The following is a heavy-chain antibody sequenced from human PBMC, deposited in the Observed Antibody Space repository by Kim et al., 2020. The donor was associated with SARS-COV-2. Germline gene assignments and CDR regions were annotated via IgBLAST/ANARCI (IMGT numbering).Heavy chain of an antibody. V-gene: IGHV3-48*02. CDR2: ISSSSSTI. Sequence: GGSLRLSCAASGFTFSSYSMNWVRQAPGKGLEWVSSISSSSSTIYYADSVKGRFTISRDNAKNSLYLQMHSLRDEDTAVYYCARVGYDFWSGSGPFDYWGQGTLVTVSS. J-gene: IGHJ4*02. CDR1: GFTFSSYS. D-gene: IGHD3-3*01. CDR3: ARVGYDFWSGSGPFDY.